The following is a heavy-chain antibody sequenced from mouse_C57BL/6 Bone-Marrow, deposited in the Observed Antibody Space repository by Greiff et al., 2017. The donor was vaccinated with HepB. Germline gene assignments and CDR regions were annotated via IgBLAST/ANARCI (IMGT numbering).Heavy chain of an antibody. J-gene: IGHJ2*01. CDR3: ARTDWRSSTEY. CDR1: GYTFTSYW. V-gene: IGHV1-64*01. D-gene: IGHD1-1*01. CDR2: IHPNSGST. Sequence: VQLQQSGAELVKPGASVKLSCKASGYTFTSYWMHWVKQRPGPGLEWIGMIHPNSGSTNYNEKFKSKATLTVDKSSSTTYMQLSSLTSEDSAVYYCARTDWRSSTEYWGQGTTLTVSS.